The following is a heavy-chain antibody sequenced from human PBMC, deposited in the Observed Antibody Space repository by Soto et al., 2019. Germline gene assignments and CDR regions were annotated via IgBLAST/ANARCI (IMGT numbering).Heavy chain of an antibody. V-gene: IGHV3-23*01. CDR2: ISADGEKS. J-gene: IGHJ4*02. CDR1: GFTFTDYA. CDR3: AREMPLGGILGAEPFDY. Sequence: VQLLESGGGFIQPGGSLRLSCAASGFTFTDYAFSWVRQAPGQGLEWVSVISADGEKSLHADSVKGRFTISRDNSKNTIYLHMTSLRVDDTAVYFCAREMPLGGILGAEPFDYWGQGTLVTVSS. D-gene: IGHD1-26*01.